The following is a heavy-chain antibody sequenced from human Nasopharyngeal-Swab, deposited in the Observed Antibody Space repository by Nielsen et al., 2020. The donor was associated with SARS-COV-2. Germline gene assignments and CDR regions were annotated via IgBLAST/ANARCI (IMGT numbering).Heavy chain of an antibody. V-gene: IGHV3-23*01. J-gene: IGHJ4*02. CDR1: GFTFSSYA. CDR2: ITSSGGST. CDR3: ATGYPLSARPSFDY. Sequence: GGSLRLSCAASGFTFSSYAMSWVRQTPGKGLEWVSAITSSGGSTYYADSVQDRFTISRDNSKNTLYLQMDSLRVEDTAVYYCATGYPLSARPSFDYWGQGTLVTVSS. D-gene: IGHD5-18*01.